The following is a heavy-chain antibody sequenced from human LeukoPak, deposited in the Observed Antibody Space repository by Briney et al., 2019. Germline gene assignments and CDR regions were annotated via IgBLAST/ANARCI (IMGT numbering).Heavy chain of an antibody. CDR2: INAGNGNT. CDR1: GYTFTIYA. D-gene: IGHD6-13*01. Sequence: EASVTVSCTASGYTFTIYAMHWVRQAPGQRLEWMGWINAGNGNTKYSQKFQGRVTITRDTSASTAYMELSSLRSEDTAVYYCARESNSSSWYYYYYYYGMDVWGQGTTVTVSS. V-gene: IGHV1-3*01. J-gene: IGHJ6*02. CDR3: ARESNSSSWYYYYYYYGMDV.